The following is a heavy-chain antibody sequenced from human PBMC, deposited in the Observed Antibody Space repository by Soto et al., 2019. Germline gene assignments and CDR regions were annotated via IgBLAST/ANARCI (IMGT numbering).Heavy chain of an antibody. CDR2: ISPGSRYP. V-gene: IGHV3-11*06. CDR1: GFTFGDSY. D-gene: IGHD2-15*01. CDR3: VRGGGGGLFDP. J-gene: IGHJ5*02. Sequence: GGALRLSCAGSGFTFGDSYISWIRQAPGKGLEWLSYISPGSRYPAYADSVKGRFTISRDNAKRSLYLQMMSLTAEDTAIYYCVRGGGGGLFDPWGQGTMVTVSS.